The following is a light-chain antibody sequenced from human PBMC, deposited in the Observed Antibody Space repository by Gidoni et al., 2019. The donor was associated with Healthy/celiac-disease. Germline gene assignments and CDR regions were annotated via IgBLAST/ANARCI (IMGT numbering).Light chain of an antibody. J-gene: IGKJ5*01. Sequence: IVFTQSPGTLSLSPGERATLSCRASPSVSSSFLAWYQQKPGQAPRLLIYGASSRATGIPDRFSGSGSGTDFTLTITTLEPEDFAVYYCQQYTTSPITFGQGTRLEIK. CDR3: QQYTTSPIT. CDR2: GAS. CDR1: PSVSSSF. V-gene: IGKV3-20*01.